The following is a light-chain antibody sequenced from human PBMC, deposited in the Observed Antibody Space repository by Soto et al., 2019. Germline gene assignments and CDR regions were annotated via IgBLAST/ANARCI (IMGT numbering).Light chain of an antibody. CDR2: GAS. V-gene: IGKV3-20*01. J-gene: IGKJ3*01. CDR3: QQYGSSSFT. Sequence: IVLTQSPGTLSLSPGERATLSCRASQSVSSSYLAWYQQKPGQAPRLLIYGASSRATGIPDRFSGSGSGTEFTLTISRLEPEDLAVYYCQQYGSSSFTLGPGTKVNIK. CDR1: QSVSSSY.